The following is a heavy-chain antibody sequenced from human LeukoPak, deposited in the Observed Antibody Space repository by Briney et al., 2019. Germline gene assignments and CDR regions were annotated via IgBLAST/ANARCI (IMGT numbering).Heavy chain of an antibody. CDR1: GFTFSNAW. J-gene: IGHJ4*02. CDR2: ISGSGGST. CDR3: AKCPSLLWFGESPTTFDY. D-gene: IGHD3-10*01. V-gene: IGHV3-23*01. Sequence: GGSLRLSCAASGFTFSNAWMSWVRQAPGKGLEWVSAISGSGGSTYYADSVKGRFTISRDNSKNTLYLQMNSLRAEDTAVYYCAKCPSLLWFGESPTTFDYWGQGTLVTVSS.